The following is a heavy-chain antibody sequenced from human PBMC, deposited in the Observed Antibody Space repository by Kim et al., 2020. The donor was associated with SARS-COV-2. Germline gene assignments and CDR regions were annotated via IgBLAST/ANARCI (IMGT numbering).Heavy chain of an antibody. V-gene: IGHV3-23*01. CDR1: GFTFSTSP. CDR2: ISWDGTRT. J-gene: IGHJ4*02. CDR3: AKGVINSGFDY. Sequence: GGSLRLSCVASGFTFSTSPMGWVRQAPGKGLEWVSRISWDGTRTYYAYSVKGRVTMSSDKSNNMLYLHMNSLRVEDTAVYYCAKGVINSGFDYWCQGTQV. D-gene: IGHD1-26*01.